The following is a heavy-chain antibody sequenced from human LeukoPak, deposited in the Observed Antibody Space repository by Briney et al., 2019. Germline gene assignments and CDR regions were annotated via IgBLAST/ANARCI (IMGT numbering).Heavy chain of an antibody. Sequence: ASVKVSCKASGYTFTGYYMHWVRQAPGQGLEWMGWINPNSGGTNYAQKFQGWVTMTRGTSISTAYMELSSLRSEDTAVYYCARGASSSSIDYWGQGTLVTVSS. V-gene: IGHV1-2*04. CDR1: GYTFTGYY. CDR2: INPNSGGT. CDR3: ARGASSSSIDY. J-gene: IGHJ4*02. D-gene: IGHD6-6*01.